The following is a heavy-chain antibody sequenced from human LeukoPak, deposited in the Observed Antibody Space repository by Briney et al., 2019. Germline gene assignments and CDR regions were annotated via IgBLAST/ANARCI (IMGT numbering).Heavy chain of an antibody. CDR1: GDSINSLDL. Sequence: SGTLSLTCTVSGDSINSLDLWSWVRQPPGKGLEWIGEMYLSGTTHSNPSVKSRVTISIDKSKNQFFLNLSSVTAADTAVYYCAKDRDSGSGYYTWGLFDAWGQGTLVTVSS. CDR2: MYLSGTT. CDR3: AKDRDSGSGYYTWGLFDA. V-gene: IGHV4-4*02. D-gene: IGHD3-10*01. J-gene: IGHJ5*02.